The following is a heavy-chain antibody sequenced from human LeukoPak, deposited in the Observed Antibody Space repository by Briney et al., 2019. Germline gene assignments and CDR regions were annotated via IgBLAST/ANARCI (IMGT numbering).Heavy chain of an antibody. CDR3: AREILWFGELLGYYFDY. D-gene: IGHD3-10*01. CDR2: IYTSGST. Sequence: SETLSLTCTVSGGSISSGSYYWSWIRQPAGKGLEWIGRIYTSGSTNYNPSLKSRVTISVDTSKNQFSLKLSSVTAADTAVYYCAREILWFGELLGYYFDYWGQGTLVTVSS. V-gene: IGHV4-61*02. CDR1: GGSISSGSYY. J-gene: IGHJ4*02.